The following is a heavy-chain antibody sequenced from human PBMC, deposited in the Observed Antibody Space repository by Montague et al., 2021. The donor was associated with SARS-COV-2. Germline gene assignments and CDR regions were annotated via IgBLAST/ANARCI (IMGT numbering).Heavy chain of an antibody. D-gene: IGHD1-1*01. CDR3: VRGFRNGPFDV. Sequence: SLRLSCAASGSTFDDYGMSWVRQGQGKGLEWVSGITRNGDSTDFAGSVKGRFTTSRDNATNSLYLQMNSLRAEDTALYYCVRGFRNGPFDVWGQGTLVSVSS. J-gene: IGHJ4*02. CDR2: ITRNGDST. V-gene: IGHV3-20*04. CDR1: GSTFDDYG.